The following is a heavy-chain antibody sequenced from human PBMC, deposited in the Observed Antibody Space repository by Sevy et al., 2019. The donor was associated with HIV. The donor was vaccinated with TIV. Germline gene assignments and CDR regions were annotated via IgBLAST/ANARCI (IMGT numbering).Heavy chain of an antibody. CDR3: ARDYPNNYYDSSGTNYYYGMDV. J-gene: IGHJ6*02. CDR1: GFTFSSYW. Sequence: GGSLRLSCAASGFTFSSYWMSWVRQAPGKGLEWVANIKQDGSEKYYVDSVKGRFTISRDNAKNLLYLQMNSLRAEETAGYYCARDYPNNYYDSSGTNYYYGMDVWGQGTTVTVSS. V-gene: IGHV3-7*01. D-gene: IGHD3-22*01. CDR2: IKQDGSEK.